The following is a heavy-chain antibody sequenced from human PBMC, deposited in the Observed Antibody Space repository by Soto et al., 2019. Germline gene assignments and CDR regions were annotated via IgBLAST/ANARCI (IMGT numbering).Heavy chain of an antibody. Sequence: GASVKGSGKARGGTVTSSGICWERQEPKQGLEWMGWISAYNGNTNYAQKLQGRVTMTTDTSTSTAYMELRSLRSDDTAVYYCARDAPIFPTAGYSSSWYGFDYWGQGTLVTVS. V-gene: IGHV1-18*01. J-gene: IGHJ4*02. CDR3: ARDAPIFPTAGYSSSWYGFDY. CDR1: GGTVTSSG. CDR2: ISAYNGNT. D-gene: IGHD6-13*01.